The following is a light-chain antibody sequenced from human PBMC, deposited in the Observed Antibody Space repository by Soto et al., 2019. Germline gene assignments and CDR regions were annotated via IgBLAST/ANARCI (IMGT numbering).Light chain of an antibody. CDR2: GAS. CDR3: QQHNNWPLT. V-gene: IGKV3-15*01. CDR1: QSVSSSY. Sequence: EIVLTQSPGTLSLSPGERATLSCRASQSVSSSYLAWYQQKPGQAPRLLIYGASTRTTGIPARFSGSGPGTEFTLTISSLQSEDFAVYYCQQHNNWPLTFGGGTKVDI. J-gene: IGKJ4*01.